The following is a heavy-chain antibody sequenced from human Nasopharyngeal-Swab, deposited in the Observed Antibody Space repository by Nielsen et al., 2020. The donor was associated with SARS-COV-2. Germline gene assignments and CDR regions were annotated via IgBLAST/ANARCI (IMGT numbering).Heavy chain of an antibody. CDR3: ARRTMVRGVMPDY. Sequence: SQTLSLTCAVYGGSFSGYYWSWIRQPPGKGLEWIGEINHSGSTNYNPSLKSRVTISVDTSKNQFSLKLSSVTAADTAVYYCARRTMVRGVMPDYWGQGTLVTVSS. CDR1: GGSFSGYY. V-gene: IGHV4-34*01. D-gene: IGHD3-10*01. J-gene: IGHJ4*02. CDR2: INHSGST.